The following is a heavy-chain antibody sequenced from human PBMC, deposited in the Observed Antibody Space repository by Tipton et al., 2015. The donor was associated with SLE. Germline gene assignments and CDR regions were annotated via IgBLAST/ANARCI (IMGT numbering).Heavy chain of an antibody. CDR3: ARVLDFWSGYYTGFDAFDI. CDR2: ICASGAT. CDR1: GGSISSDRYF. D-gene: IGHD3-3*01. J-gene: IGHJ3*02. V-gene: IGHV4-61*02. Sequence: TLSLTCTVSGGSISSDRYFWSWIRQPAGKGLEWIGRICASGATNYNPSLKSRVTISVDTSKNQFSLKLSSVTAADTAVYYCARVLDFWSGYYTGFDAFDIWGQGTMVTVSS.